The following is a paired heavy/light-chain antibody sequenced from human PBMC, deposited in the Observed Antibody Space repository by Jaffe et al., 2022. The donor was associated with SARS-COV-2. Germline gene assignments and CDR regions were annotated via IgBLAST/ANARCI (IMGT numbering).Heavy chain of an antibody. Sequence: QVQLVQSGAEVKKPGSSVKVSCKASGGTFSSYAISWVRQAPGQGLEWMGGIIPIFGTANYAQKFQGRVTITADESTSTAYMELSSLRSEDTAVYYCARVSPSAPIVGDRIVPYGMDVWGQGTTVTVSS. D-gene: IGHD1-26*01. CDR3: ARVSPSAPIVGDRIVPYGMDV. J-gene: IGHJ6*02. V-gene: IGHV1-69*01. CDR1: GGTFSSYA. CDR2: IIPIFGTA.
Light chain of an antibody. CDR1: QSLLHSNGYNY. V-gene: IGKV2-28*01. CDR3: MQALQTSMYT. J-gene: IGKJ2*01. Sequence: DIVMTQSPLSLPVTPGEPASISCRSSQSLLHSNGYNYLDWYLQKPGQSPQLLIYLGSNRASGVPDRFSGSGSGTDFTLKISRVEAEDVGVYYCMQALQTSMYTFGQGTKLEIK. CDR2: LGS.